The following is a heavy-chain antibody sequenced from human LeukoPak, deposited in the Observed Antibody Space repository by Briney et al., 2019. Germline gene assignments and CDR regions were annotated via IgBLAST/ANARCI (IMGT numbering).Heavy chain of an antibody. Sequence: ASVEVSCKASGYTFTSYDINWVRQATGQGLEWMGWMNPNSGNTGYAQKFQGRVTMTRNTSISTAYMELSSLRSEDTAVYYCARGRAGWRTGHFDYWGQGTLVTVSS. D-gene: IGHD1-1*01. CDR1: GYTFTSYD. CDR3: ARGRAGWRTGHFDY. CDR2: MNPNSGNT. V-gene: IGHV1-8*01. J-gene: IGHJ4*02.